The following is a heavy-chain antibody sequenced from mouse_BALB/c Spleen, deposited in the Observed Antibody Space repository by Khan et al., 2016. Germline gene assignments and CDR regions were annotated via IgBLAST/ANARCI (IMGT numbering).Heavy chain of an antibody. J-gene: IGHJ4*01. V-gene: IGHV1-9*01. D-gene: IGHD2-10*01. CDR1: GYTFSNYW. CDR3: ARAPYYGNYDYVMDY. Sequence: VELVESGAELMKPGASVKISCKATGYTFSNYWIEWVKQRPGHGLEWIGEILSGSDTNNYNEKFKGKATFTADTSSNTAYMQLSRLTSEDSAVYYVARAPYYGNYDYVMDYWGQGTSVTVSS. CDR2: ILSGSDTN.